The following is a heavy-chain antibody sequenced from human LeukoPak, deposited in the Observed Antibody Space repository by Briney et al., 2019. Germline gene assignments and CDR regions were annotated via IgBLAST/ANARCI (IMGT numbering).Heavy chain of an antibody. Sequence: QAGGSLRLSCAASGFTFSIYGMGWVRQAPGKGLEWVSAISGSGGSTYYADSVKGRFTISRDNSKNTLYLQMNSLRAEDTAVYYCAKYSHDSSGSYDYWGQGTLVTVSS. V-gene: IGHV3-23*01. D-gene: IGHD3-22*01. CDR3: AKYSHDSSGSYDY. J-gene: IGHJ4*02. CDR2: ISGSGGST. CDR1: GFTFSIYG.